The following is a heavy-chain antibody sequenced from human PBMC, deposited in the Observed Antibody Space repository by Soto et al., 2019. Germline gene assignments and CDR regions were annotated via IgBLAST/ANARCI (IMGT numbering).Heavy chain of an antibody. CDR2: ISYDGSNK. CDR3: ARDRHSSGSYPYYYYGMDV. Sequence: GGSLRLSCAASGFTFSSYAMHWVRQAPGKGLEWVAVISYDGSNKYYADSVKGRFTISRDNSKNTLYLQMNSLRAEDTAVYYCARDRHSSGSYPYYYYGMDVWGQGTTVTVSS. J-gene: IGHJ6*02. CDR1: GFTFSSYA. D-gene: IGHD6-19*01. V-gene: IGHV3-30-3*01.